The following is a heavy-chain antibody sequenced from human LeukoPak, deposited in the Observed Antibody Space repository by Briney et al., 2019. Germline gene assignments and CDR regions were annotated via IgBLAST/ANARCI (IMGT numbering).Heavy chain of an antibody. CDR3: AKGVGLGHYYDSSGRGAFDI. Sequence: GGSLRLSCAGSGFTFSSYGRHWVRQAPGKGLEGVVFIRYDGSKKYYGDSGRVRFAISRDKSKHTLYLEMNRLRAEDTAVYYCAKGVGLGHYYDSSGRGAFDIWGQGTMVTVSS. CDR2: IRYDGSKK. D-gene: IGHD3-22*01. J-gene: IGHJ3*02. CDR1: GFTFSSYG. V-gene: IGHV3-30*02.